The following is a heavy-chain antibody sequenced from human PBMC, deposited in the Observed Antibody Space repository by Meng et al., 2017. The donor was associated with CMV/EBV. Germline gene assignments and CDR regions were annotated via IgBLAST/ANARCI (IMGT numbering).Heavy chain of an antibody. V-gene: IGHV3-53*01. D-gene: IGHD6-25*01. J-gene: IGHJ6*02. CDR1: GFTVSSNY. CDR2: IYSGGST. Sequence: GGSLRLSYAASGFTVSSNYMSWVRQAPGKGLEWVSVIYSGGSTYYADSVKGRVTISRDNSKNTLYLQMNSLRAEDTAVYYCATSGGYYYYGMDVWGQGTTVTVSS. CDR3: ATSGGYYYYGMDV.